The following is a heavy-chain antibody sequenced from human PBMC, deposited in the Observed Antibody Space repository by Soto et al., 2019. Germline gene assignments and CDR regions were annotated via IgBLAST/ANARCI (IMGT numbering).Heavy chain of an antibody. J-gene: IGHJ4*02. D-gene: IGHD3-3*01. CDR1: GGSFSGYY. V-gene: IGHV4-34*01. Sequence: QVQLQQWGAGLLKPSETLSLTCAVYGGSFSGYYWSWIRQPPGKGLEWIGEINHSGSTNYNPSLKSRVTISVDTSKNQFSLKLSSVIAADTAVYYCARSPNRYYDFWSGYSDYWGQGTLVTVSS. CDR3: ARSPNRYYDFWSGYSDY. CDR2: INHSGST.